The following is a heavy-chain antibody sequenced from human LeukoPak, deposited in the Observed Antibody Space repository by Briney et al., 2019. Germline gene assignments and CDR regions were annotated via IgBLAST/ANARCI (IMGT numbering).Heavy chain of an antibody. CDR1: GGSISGSSNSHS. CDR3: ARLALTGIGGRGYFDY. Sequence: SETLSLTCTVSGGSISGSSNSHSWCWLRQPPGKGLEWIESIYDSGNAYYNPPLNSRATMSVDTPKNQFSLKLTSGTGADTAVYYCARLALTGIGGRGYFDYWGQGTLVTVSS. V-gene: IGHV4-39*01. D-gene: IGHD3-16*01. CDR2: IYDSGNA. J-gene: IGHJ4*02.